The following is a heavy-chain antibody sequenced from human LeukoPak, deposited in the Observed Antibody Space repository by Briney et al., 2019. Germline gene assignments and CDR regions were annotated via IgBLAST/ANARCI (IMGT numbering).Heavy chain of an antibody. D-gene: IGHD3-10*01. V-gene: IGHV1-69*06. CDR1: GGTFSSYA. J-gene: IGHJ6*03. CDR3: ARTHYYGSGSYGVNYYYYMDV. Sequence: SVKVSCKASGGTFSSYAISWVRQAPGQGLEWMGGIIPIFGTANYAQKFQGRVTITADKSTSTAYMELSSLRSEDTAVYYCARTHYYGSGSYGVNYYYYMDVWGKGTTVTVSS. CDR2: IIPIFGTA.